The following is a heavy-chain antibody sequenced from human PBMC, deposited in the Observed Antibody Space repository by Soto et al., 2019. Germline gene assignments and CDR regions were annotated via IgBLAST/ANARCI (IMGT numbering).Heavy chain of an antibody. J-gene: IGHJ6*02. Sequence: QVQLVQSGAEVKKPGSSVKVSCKASGGTFSSYTISWVRQARGQGLEWMGRIIPIIDITNYAQKFQGRVTITADKSTDTAYMELSSLKSEDTAVYFCASMERGYSGYDLGYYYFGMDVRGQGTTDTVSS. CDR1: GGTFSSYT. V-gene: IGHV1-69*02. CDR3: ASMERGYSGYDLGYYYFGMDV. D-gene: IGHD5-12*01. CDR2: IIPIIDIT.